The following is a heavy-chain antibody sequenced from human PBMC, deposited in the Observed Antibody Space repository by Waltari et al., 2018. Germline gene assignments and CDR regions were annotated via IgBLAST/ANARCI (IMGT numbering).Heavy chain of an antibody. CDR2: ILFDGSNK. V-gene: IGHV3-33*01. CDR1: GFTFSSYG. J-gene: IGHJ4*02. Sequence: QVQLVESGGGVVQPGRSLRLSCAASGFTFSSYGMHWVRQAPGKGLEWVAVILFDGSNKYYADSVKGRFTISRDNSKNTLYLQMNSLRAEDTAVYYCARASVGILTGSFFDYWGQGTLVTVSS. D-gene: IGHD3-9*01. CDR3: ARASVGILTGSFFDY.